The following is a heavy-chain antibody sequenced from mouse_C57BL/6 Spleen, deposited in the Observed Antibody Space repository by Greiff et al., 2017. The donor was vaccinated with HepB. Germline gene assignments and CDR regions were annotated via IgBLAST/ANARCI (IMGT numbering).Heavy chain of an antibody. CDR2: IDPSNSET. J-gene: IGHJ3*01. Sequence: QVQLQQPGAELVRPGSSVKLSCKASGYTFTSYWMHWVKQRPIQGLEWIGNIDPSNSETHYNQKFKDKATLTVDKSSSTAYMQLSSLTSEDSAVYYCASNYGNSFAYWGQGTLVTVSA. D-gene: IGHD2-1*01. V-gene: IGHV1-52*01. CDR1: GYTFTSYW. CDR3: ASNYGNSFAY.